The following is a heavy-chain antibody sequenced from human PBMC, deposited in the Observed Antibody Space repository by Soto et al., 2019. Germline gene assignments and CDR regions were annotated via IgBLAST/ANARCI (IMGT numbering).Heavy chain of an antibody. Sequence: HLVQSGPEVRKPGASITVSCKTFGDTFTNFGLSWVRQAPGQGLEWMGWITTYNSNRNYAQKFQGRLTLTTYTSTSTAYMELKSLGYDDTAVYYCARVLRGVVNWFDPWGQGTLVTVSS. V-gene: IGHV1-18*01. J-gene: IGHJ5*02. CDR3: ARVLRGVVNWFDP. CDR1: GDTFTNFG. CDR2: ITTYNSNR. D-gene: IGHD3-10*01.